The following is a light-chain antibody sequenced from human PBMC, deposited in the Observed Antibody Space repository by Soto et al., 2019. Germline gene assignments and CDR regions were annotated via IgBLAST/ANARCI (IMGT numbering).Light chain of an antibody. CDR1: QSVRSN. CDR3: QQYNNWPPVT. Sequence: EIVMTQSPATLSVSPGESATLSCRASQSVRSNLAWYQQKPGQAPRLLIYGASTRATGIPARFSGSGSGTWFTLTISSLQSEDFAVYYCQQYNNWPPVTFGGGTKVEIK. V-gene: IGKV3-15*01. J-gene: IGKJ4*01. CDR2: GAS.